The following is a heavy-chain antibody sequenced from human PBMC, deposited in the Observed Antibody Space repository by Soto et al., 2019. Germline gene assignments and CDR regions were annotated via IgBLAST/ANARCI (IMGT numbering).Heavy chain of an antibody. CDR2: IIPILGIA. CDR3: ARGDCGGDCYDFDP. CDR1: GGPFSGYT. D-gene: IGHD2-21*01. Sequence: GASLKVSCKASGGPFSGYTISCVRHAPGQGLEWMGRIIPILGIANYAQKFQGRVTITADKSTSTAYMELSSLRSEDTAVYYCARGDCGGDCYDFDPWGQGTLVTVSS. J-gene: IGHJ5*02. V-gene: IGHV1-69*02.